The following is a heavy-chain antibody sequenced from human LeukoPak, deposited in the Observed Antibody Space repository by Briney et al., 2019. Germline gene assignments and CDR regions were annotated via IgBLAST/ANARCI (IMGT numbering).Heavy chain of an antibody. D-gene: IGHD4-23*01. J-gene: IGHJ6*02. CDR2: IKQDGSDK. CDR1: GFTFSSYW. CDR3: AKLQSDGLRTYYGMDV. Sequence: GGSLRLSCAASGFTFSSYWMSWVRQAPGKGLEWVAIIKQDGSDKYYVDSVKGRFTISRDNAKNSLYLQMDSLRAEDTAVYYCAKLQSDGLRTYYGMDVWGQGTTVTVSS. V-gene: IGHV3-7*03.